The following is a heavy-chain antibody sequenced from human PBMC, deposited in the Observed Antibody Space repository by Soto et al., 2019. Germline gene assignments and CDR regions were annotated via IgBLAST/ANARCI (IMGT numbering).Heavy chain of an antibody. Sequence: TSETLSLTCTVSGGSMSSFYWSWIRLPPGKGLEWIGYIYYSGSTNYNPSLKSRVTISIDTSKNQFSLKLSSVTTADTAVYYCARGKADSSGFDYWGQGTLVTVPS. CDR2: IYYSGST. CDR3: ARGKADSSGFDY. J-gene: IGHJ4*02. V-gene: IGHV4-59*01. D-gene: IGHD3-22*01. CDR1: GGSMSSFY.